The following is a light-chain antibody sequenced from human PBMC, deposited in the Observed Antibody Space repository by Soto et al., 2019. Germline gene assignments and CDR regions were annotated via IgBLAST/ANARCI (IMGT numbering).Light chain of an antibody. CDR2: EVS. V-gene: IGLV2-14*01. CDR3: SSYTITSTYV. CDR1: SSDVGGYNY. J-gene: IGLJ1*01. Sequence: QSALPQPASVSGSPGQSITISCTGTSSDVGGYNYVSWYQQHPGKAPKLMIYEVSDRPSGVSNRFSGSKSGNTASLTISGLQAEDEADYYCSSYTITSTYVFGTGTSHRP.